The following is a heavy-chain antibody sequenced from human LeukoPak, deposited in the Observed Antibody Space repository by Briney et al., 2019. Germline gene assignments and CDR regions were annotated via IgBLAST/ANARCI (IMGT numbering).Heavy chain of an antibody. CDR2: INPSGGST. D-gene: IGHD3-22*01. CDR3: ARDLAVVVTDLPLDY. J-gene: IGHJ4*02. Sequence: GASVTVSCKASGYTFTSYYMHWVRQAPGQGLEWMGIINPSGGSTSYAQKFQGRVTMTRDTSTSTVYMELRSLRSDDTAVYYCARDLAVVVTDLPLDYWGQGTLVTVSS. V-gene: IGHV1-46*01. CDR1: GYTFTSYY.